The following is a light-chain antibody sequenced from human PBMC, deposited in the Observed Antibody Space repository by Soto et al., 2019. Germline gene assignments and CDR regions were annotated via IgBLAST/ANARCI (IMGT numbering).Light chain of an antibody. CDR1: QSISSY. Sequence: DIQMTQSPSSLSASVGDRVTITCRASQSISSYLNWYQQKPGKAPKLLIYAASSLQSGVPSRFSSRGSGAYFTPTISRLQPEDFATYYCQQSYSTWTFGQGTKVEIK. CDR2: AAS. CDR3: QQSYSTWT. J-gene: IGKJ1*01. V-gene: IGKV1-39*01.